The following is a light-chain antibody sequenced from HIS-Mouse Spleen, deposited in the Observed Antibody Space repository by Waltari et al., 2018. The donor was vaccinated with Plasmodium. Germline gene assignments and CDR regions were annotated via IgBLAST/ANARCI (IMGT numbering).Light chain of an antibody. CDR2: DVS. V-gene: IGLV2-14*03. J-gene: IGLJ2*01. Sequence: QSALTQPASVSGSPGPSLTISCTGTSSDVGGYNYVSWYQQHPGKAPKLIIYDVSNRPSGVSNRFSGSKSGNTASLTISGLQAEDEADYYCSSYTSSSTLVFGGGTKLTVL. CDR3: SSYTSSSTLV. CDR1: SSDVGGYNY.